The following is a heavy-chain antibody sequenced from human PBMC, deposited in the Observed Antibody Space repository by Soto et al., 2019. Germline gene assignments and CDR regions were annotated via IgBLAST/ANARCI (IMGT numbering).Heavy chain of an antibody. D-gene: IGHD5-12*01. CDR2: IIPIFGTA. CDR1: GGTFSSYA. CDR3: ARAGMATIDAFDI. V-gene: IGHV1-69*01. J-gene: IGHJ3*02. Sequence: QVQLVQSGAEVQKPGSSVKVSCKASGGTFSSYAISWVRQAPGQGLEWMGGIIPIFGTANYAQKFQGRVTITADEPTSTAYRELSSLRSEDTAVYYWARAGMATIDAFDIWGKGTMVTVSS.